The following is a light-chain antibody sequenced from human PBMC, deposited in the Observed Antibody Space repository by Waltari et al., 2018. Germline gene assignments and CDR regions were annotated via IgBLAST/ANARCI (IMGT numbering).Light chain of an antibody. CDR2: GVS. CDR1: STNVGGYNL. J-gene: IGLJ1*01. V-gene: IGLV2-23*02. CDR3: LSYSGRSDYV. Sequence: QSALTQPASVSGSPGQALTISCTGTSTNVGGYNLVSWYRQYPGKAPELMIFGVSERPSGISNRLSGSKSGNTATLTISGLQAEDEADYYCLSYSGRSDYVFGTGTRV.